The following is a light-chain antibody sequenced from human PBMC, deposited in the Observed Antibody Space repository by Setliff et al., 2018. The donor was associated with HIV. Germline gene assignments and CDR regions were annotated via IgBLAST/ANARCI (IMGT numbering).Light chain of an antibody. CDR2: DVS. J-gene: IGLJ1*01. CDR1: SGDVGGYNY. CDR3: SSYTSSSTFYV. Sequence: QSALTQPASVSGSPGQSITISCTGTSGDVGGYNYVSWYQQHPGKAPKFMIYDVSKRPSGVSNRFSGSKSGNTASLTISGLQAEDEADYYCSSYTSSSTFYVFGTGTKVPS. V-gene: IGLV2-14*01.